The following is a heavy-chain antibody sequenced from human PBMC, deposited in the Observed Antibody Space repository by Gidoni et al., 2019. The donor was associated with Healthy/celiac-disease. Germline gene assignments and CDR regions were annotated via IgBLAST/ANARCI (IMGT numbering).Heavy chain of an antibody. V-gene: IGHV3-30*18. J-gene: IGHJ6*02. CDR2: ISYDGSNK. CDR3: AKDLDWDIAAAGTLGYYGMDV. Sequence: EWVAVISYDGSNKYYADSVKGRFTISRDNSKNTLYLQMNSLRAEDTAVYYCAKDLDWDIAAAGTLGYYGMDVWGQGTTVTVSS. D-gene: IGHD6-13*01.